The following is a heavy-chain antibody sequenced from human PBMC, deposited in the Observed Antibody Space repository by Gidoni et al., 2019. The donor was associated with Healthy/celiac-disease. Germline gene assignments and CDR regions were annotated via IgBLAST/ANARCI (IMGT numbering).Heavy chain of an antibody. V-gene: IGHV3-33*08. Sequence: QVQLVESGGGVVQPGRSLRLSCAASGFTFSSYGMHWFRQAPGKGLEWVAVIWYDGSNKYYADSVKGRLTISRDNSKNTLYLQMNSLRAEDTAVYYCARDLGCSSTSCYKVGVAFDIWGQGTMVTVSS. D-gene: IGHD2-2*02. CDR1: GFTFSSYG. J-gene: IGHJ3*02. CDR3: ARDLGCSSTSCYKVGVAFDI. CDR2: IWYDGSNK.